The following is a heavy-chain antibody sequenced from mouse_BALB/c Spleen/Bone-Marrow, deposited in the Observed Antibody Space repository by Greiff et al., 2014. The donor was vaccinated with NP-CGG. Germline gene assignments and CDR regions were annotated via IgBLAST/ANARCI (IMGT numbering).Heavy chain of an antibody. CDR3: ARDYYGSLDY. V-gene: IGHV1S12*01. J-gene: IGHJ2*01. CDR1: GYTFTSYY. CDR2: IFPRDGST. D-gene: IGHD1-1*01. Sequence: VKLVESGPELVKPGASVKISCKASGYTFTSYYIQWVKQRPGQGLEWIGYIFPRDGSTNYNETFKGKATLTSDTSSSTASMQLNSLTSEDSAVYFCARDYYGSLDYWGQGTTLTVSS.